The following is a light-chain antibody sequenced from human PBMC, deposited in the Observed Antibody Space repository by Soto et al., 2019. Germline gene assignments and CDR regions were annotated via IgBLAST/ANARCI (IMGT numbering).Light chain of an antibody. CDR1: RNVSIY. J-gene: IGKJ5*01. CDR3: QQSYKMPS. Sequence: EIPLTQSPSALAASVGDRLTLSCRASRNVSIYLNWYQHKPGKGPTLLIHATSNLQIGVPSRFSGSGSGTEFTLTISSLEPDDFGTYYCQQSYKMPSFGQGTRLEIK. V-gene: IGKV1-39*01. CDR2: ATS.